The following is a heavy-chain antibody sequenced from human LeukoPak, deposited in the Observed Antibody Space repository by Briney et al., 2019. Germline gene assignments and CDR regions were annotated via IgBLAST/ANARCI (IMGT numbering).Heavy chain of an antibody. J-gene: IGHJ4*02. V-gene: IGHV3-21*01. Sequence: GESLRLSCAASGFVFSDYSMNWVRQAPGKGLEWVSSISPSSTVFYYADSVKARFTISRDNGNNSMYLQMNSLRAEDTAVYFCATAPXAXXXNXDXWGQGXLVSVSS. CDR1: GFVFSDYS. CDR3: ATAPXAXXXNXDX. CDR2: ISPSSTVF.